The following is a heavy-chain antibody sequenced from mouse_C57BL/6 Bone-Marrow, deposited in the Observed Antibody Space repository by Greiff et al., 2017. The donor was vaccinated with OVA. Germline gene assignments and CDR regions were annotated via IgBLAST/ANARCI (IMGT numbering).Heavy chain of an antibody. Sequence: VQLQQPGTELVKPGASVKLSCKASGYTFTSYWMHWVKQRPGQGLEWIGNINPSNGGTNYNEKFKSKATLTVDKSSSTAYMQLSSLTSEDSAVYYCARGGPPYYGKGGYYAMDYWGQGTSVTVSS. CDR3: ARGGPPYYGKGGYYAMDY. CDR1: GYTFTSYW. CDR2: INPSNGGT. V-gene: IGHV1-53*01. J-gene: IGHJ4*01. D-gene: IGHD1-1*01.